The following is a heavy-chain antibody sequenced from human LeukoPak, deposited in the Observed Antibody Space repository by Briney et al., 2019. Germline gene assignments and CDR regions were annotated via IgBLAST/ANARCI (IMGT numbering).Heavy chain of an antibody. J-gene: IGHJ3*01. CDR1: GFTFDEYA. V-gene: IGHV3-9*01. D-gene: IGHD1-26*01. Sequence: GGSLRLSCAASGFTFDEYAMHWVRQAPGKGLEWVSGISYSSGSIGYVDSVKGRFTISRDNAKNSLYLQMNSLRVEDTALYYCAKDRGGSSELGDAFDVWGQGTMVRVSS. CDR2: ISYSSGSI. CDR3: AKDRGGSSELGDAFDV.